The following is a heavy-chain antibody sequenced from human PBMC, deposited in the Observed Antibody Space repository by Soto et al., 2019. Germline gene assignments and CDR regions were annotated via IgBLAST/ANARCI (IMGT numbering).Heavy chain of an antibody. V-gene: IGHV4-59*01. D-gene: IGHD3-9*01. J-gene: IGHJ4*02. CDR3: ARGGLRYFDWFPFY. CDR1: GGSISSYY. CDR2: IYYSGST. Sequence: SETLSLTCTVSGGSISSYYWSWIRQPPGKGLEWIGYIYYSGSTNYNPSLKSRVTISVDTSKNQFSLKLSSVTAADTAVYYCARGGLRYFDWFPFYWGQGTLVTVSS.